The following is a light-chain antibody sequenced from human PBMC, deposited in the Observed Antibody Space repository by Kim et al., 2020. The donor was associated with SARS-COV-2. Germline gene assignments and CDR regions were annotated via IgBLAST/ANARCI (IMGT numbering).Light chain of an antibody. CDR3: QTWDNNAGVV. CDR1: NLGEKF. J-gene: IGLJ2*01. V-gene: IGLV3-1*01. CDR2: HNS. Sequence: SYELTQPPSVSVSPGHTANFICSGHNLGEKFLSWYQHKPGQSPMLVIYHNSKRPSGIPERFSGSSSGDTATLTISGTQSMDEADYYCQTWDNNAGVVFGG.